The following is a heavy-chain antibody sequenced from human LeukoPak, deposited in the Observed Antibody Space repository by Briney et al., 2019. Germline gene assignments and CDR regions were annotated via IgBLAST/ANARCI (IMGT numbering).Heavy chain of an antibody. CDR2: ISSSSSYI. J-gene: IGHJ6*02. V-gene: IGHV3-21*01. Sequence: PGGSLRLSCAASGFTFSSYSMNWVRQAPGKGLEWVSSISSSSSYIYYADSVKGRFTISRDNAKNSLYLQMNSLRAEDTAVYYCARVFVPGSSYGMDVWGQGTTVTVSS. CDR1: GFTFSSYS. D-gene: IGHD3-10*01. CDR3: ARVFVPGSSYGMDV.